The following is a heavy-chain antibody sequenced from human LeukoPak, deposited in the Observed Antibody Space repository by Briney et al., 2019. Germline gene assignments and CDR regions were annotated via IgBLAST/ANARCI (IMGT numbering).Heavy chain of an antibody. Sequence: SETLSLTCTVSGYSISSGYYWGWIRQPPGKGLEWIGSIYHSGSTYYNPSLKSRVTISVDTSKNQFSLKLSSVTAADTAVYYCARVVTTVTTSYYYYYMDVWGKGTTVTISS. D-gene: IGHD4-11*01. J-gene: IGHJ6*03. V-gene: IGHV4-38-2*02. CDR1: GYSISSGYY. CDR3: ARVVTTVTTSYYYYYMDV. CDR2: IYHSGST.